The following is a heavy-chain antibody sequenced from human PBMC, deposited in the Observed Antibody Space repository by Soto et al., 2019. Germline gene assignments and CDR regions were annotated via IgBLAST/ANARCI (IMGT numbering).Heavy chain of an antibody. CDR3: ATVGTGSYNWFDP. CDR1: GFTFSRNW. Sequence: EVQLVESGGGLVQPGGSLRLSCVASGFTFSRNWMHWVRQAPGKGLVWLSRINSDGTTTTYADSVKDRFTISRDNAKNTVYLQSNNLRADDTSVYYCATVGTGSYNWFDPWGQGTLVTVSS. J-gene: IGHJ5*02. CDR2: INSDGTTT. D-gene: IGHD6-13*01. V-gene: IGHV3-74*01.